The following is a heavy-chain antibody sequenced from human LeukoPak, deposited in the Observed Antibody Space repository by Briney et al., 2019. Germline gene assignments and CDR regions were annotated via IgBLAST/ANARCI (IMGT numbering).Heavy chain of an antibody. CDR2: ISLRGGVT. D-gene: IGHD3-22*01. J-gene: IGHJ4*02. Sequence: PGGSLRLSRAAPGFPFSNHGITWVRQAPGKGLEWLSGISLRGGVTYYADSVKGRFTISRDDSKNTLSLQMNSLRAEDTAVYYCARDSHTDYYDSSGYYFDYWGQGTLVTVSS. CDR3: ARDSHTDYYDSSGYYFDY. CDR1: GFPFSNHG. V-gene: IGHV3-23*01.